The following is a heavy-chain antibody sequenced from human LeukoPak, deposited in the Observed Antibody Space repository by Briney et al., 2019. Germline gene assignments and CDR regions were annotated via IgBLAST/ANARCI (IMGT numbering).Heavy chain of an antibody. D-gene: IGHD1-26*01. CDR2: ISGSGDNT. V-gene: IGHV3-23*01. CDR1: GFSFSSFA. CDR3: AKMKGHPLPKYYMDV. J-gene: IGHJ6*01. Sequence: GGSLRLSCAASGFSFSSFAMTWVRQAPGKGLEWVSGISGSGDNTLYADSVKGRFTISRDNSKNTLYLEMNSLRAEDTAIYYCAKMKGHPLPKYYMDVWGQGTTVTVSS.